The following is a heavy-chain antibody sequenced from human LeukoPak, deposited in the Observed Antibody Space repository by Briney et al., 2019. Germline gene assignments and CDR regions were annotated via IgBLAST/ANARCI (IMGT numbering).Heavy chain of an antibody. J-gene: IGHJ4*02. V-gene: IGHV4-34*01. CDR3: ARHGYSSGWYDY. D-gene: IGHD6-19*01. Sequence: SETLSLTCAVYGGSFSGYYWSWIRQPPGKGLEWIGEINHSGSTNYNPSLKSRVTISVDTSKNQFSLKLSSVTSADTAVYYCARHGYSSGWYDYWGQGTLVTVSS. CDR1: GGSFSGYY. CDR2: INHSGST.